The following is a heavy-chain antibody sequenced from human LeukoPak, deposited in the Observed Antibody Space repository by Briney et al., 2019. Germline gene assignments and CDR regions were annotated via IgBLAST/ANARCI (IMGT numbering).Heavy chain of an antibody. D-gene: IGHD6-19*01. Sequence: GGSLRLSCAASGFTFDDYAMHWVRQAPGKGLEWVSLISWDGGSTYYADSVKGRFTISRDNSKNSLYLQMNSLRAEDTALYYCAKDSWLGSSGFDYWGQGTLVTVSS. J-gene: IGHJ4*02. CDR1: GFTFDDYA. CDR3: AKDSWLGSSGFDY. CDR2: ISWDGGST. V-gene: IGHV3-43D*03.